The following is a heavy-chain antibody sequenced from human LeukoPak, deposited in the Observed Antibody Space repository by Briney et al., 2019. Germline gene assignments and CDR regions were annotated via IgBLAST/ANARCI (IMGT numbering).Heavy chain of an antibody. V-gene: IGHV3-74*01. CDR2: INSDGSRT. J-gene: IGHJ6*03. CDR1: GFTFSNYW. D-gene: IGHD5-18*01. Sequence: PGGSLRLSCEASGFTFSNYWIHWVRQAPGKGLVWVSRINSDGSRTNFAASVKDRFTISRDNAKNTLYLQMNGLRAEDTAVYYCAKAGPGTAMAHYYYYMDVWGKGATVTVSS. CDR3: AKAGPGTAMAHYYYYMDV.